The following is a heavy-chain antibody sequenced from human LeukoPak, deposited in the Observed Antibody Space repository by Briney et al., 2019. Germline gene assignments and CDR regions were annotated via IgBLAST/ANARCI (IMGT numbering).Heavy chain of an antibody. Sequence: ASVKVSCKASGYTFTSYYMHWVRQAPGQGLEWMGWINPNSGGTNYAQKFQGRVTMTRDTSISTAYMELSRLRSDDTAVYYCARDPLWFGRNLDYWGQGTLVTVSS. D-gene: IGHD3-10*01. CDR3: ARDPLWFGRNLDY. CDR1: GYTFTSYY. CDR2: INPNSGGT. V-gene: IGHV1-2*02. J-gene: IGHJ4*02.